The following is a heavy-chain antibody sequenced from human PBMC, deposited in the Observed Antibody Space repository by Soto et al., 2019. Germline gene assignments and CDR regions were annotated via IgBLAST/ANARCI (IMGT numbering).Heavy chain of an antibody. J-gene: IGHJ5*02. CDR1: GFTFSSYG. V-gene: IGHV3-30*18. Sequence: QVQLVESGGGVVQPGRSLRLSCAASGFTFSSYGMHWVRQAPGKGLEWVAVISYDGSNKYYADSVKGRFTISRDNSKNTLYLQMNSLSAEDTAVYYCANALGYCSSSAWGQGTLVTVSS. CDR3: ANALGYCSSSA. D-gene: IGHD2-2*01. CDR2: ISYDGSNK.